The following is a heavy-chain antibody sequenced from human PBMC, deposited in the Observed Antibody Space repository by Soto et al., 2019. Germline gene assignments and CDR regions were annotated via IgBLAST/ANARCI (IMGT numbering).Heavy chain of an antibody. CDR2: ISAYNGNT. CDR3: ARGSVGSGWPLRYYFDY. V-gene: IGHV1-18*01. D-gene: IGHD6-19*01. J-gene: IGHJ4*02. CDR1: GYTFTSYG. Sequence: QVPLVQSGAEVKKPGASVKVSCKASGYTFTSYGISWVRQAPGQGLEWMGWISAYNGNTNYAQKLQGRVTMTTDTSTSTAYMELWSLRSDDTAVYYCARGSVGSGWPLRYYFDYWGQGTLVTVSS.